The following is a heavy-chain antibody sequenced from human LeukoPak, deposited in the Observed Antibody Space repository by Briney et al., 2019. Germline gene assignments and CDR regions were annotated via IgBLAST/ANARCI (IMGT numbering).Heavy chain of an antibody. CDR2: ISGSGSGT. D-gene: IGHD3-16*01. Sequence: PGGSLRLSCAASGFTFSTYGMSWVRQAPGKGLEWVSGISGSGSGTFYADSVKGRFTISRDNSKNTLYLQMHSLRAEDTAVYYCARVVWGQLTYYFDYWGQGTLVTVSS. CDR1: GFTFSTYG. V-gene: IGHV3-23*01. CDR3: ARVVWGQLTYYFDY. J-gene: IGHJ4*02.